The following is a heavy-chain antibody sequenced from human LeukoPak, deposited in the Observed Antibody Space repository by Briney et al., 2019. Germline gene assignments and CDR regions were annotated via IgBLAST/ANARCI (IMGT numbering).Heavy chain of an antibody. Sequence: ASVTVSCKASGYTFTSYDINWVRQATGQGLEWMGWMNPNSGNTGYAQKFQGRVTMTRNTSISTAYMELSSLRSEDTAVYYCARAHDTMVRGVSGYWGQGTLVTVSS. J-gene: IGHJ4*02. CDR1: GYTFTSYD. D-gene: IGHD3-10*01. CDR3: ARAHDTMVRGVSGY. CDR2: MNPNSGNT. V-gene: IGHV1-8*01.